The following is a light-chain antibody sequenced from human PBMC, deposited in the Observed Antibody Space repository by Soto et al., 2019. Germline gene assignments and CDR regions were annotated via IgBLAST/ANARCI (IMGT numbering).Light chain of an antibody. V-gene: IGKV4-1*01. J-gene: IGKJ4*01. CDR1: QSVLYSSNNKDY. CDR3: QQYYSTPLT. CDR2: WAS. Sequence: DIVMTQSPDSLAVSLGERATINCKSSQSVLYSSNNKDYLAWYQQKPGQPPKLLLYWASTRESGVPDRFSGSGSGTDFTLTISSLQAEDVAVYYCQQYYSTPLTFGGRTKVEIK.